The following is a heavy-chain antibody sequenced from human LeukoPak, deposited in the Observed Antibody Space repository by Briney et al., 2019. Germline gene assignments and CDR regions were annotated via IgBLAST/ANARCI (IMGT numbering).Heavy chain of an antibody. D-gene: IGHD2-2*01. J-gene: IGHJ4*02. CDR3: ARAGYCSSTSCYPNTNFDY. CDR2: ISYDGSNK. V-gene: IGHV3-30-3*01. Sequence: PGGSLRLSCAASGFTFSSYAMSWVRQAPGKGLEWVAVISYDGSNKYYADSVKGRFTISRDNSKNTLYLQMNSLRAEDTAVYYCARAGYCSSTSCYPNTNFDYWGQGTLVTVSS. CDR1: GFTFSSYA.